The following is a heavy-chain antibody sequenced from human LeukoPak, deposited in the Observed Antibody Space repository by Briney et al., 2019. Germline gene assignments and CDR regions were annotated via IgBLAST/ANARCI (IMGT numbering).Heavy chain of an antibody. Sequence: GESLKISCKGSGYSITTYWVGWVRQMPGKGLEWMGIIYLGDSKRTYSPSFQGQISFSADKSTSTAYLQWSSLKASDTAMYYCASGRLRRTRDAFDIWGQGTMVTVSS. D-gene: IGHD4-17*01. CDR1: GYSITTYW. CDR2: IYLGDSKR. CDR3: ASGRLRRTRDAFDI. J-gene: IGHJ3*02. V-gene: IGHV5-51*01.